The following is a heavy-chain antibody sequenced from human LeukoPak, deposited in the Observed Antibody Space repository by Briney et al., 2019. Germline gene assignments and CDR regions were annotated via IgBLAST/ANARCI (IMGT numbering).Heavy chain of an antibody. CDR1: GFSCSTCG. J-gene: IGHJ4*02. V-gene: IGHV3-23*01. CDR3: ARDRRPARTYSGLFDY. Sequence: GGSLRLSCAASGFSCSTCGMSWVRQAPGKGLEWVSAISGNDESTFYDDSVKGRFTISRDNSRNTLYLQLSSLSAEDSAIYYCARDRRPARTYSGLFDYWGQGTLVTVSS. D-gene: IGHD5-12*01. CDR2: ISGNDEST.